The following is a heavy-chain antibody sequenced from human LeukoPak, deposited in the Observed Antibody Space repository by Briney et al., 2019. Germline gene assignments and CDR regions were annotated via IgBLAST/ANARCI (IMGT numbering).Heavy chain of an antibody. CDR2: INPTGGST. Sequence: AASVKVSCKASGYIFTNYYIHWMRQAPGEGLEWMGIINPTGGSTSYAQKFQGRVTMTRDTSTSTVYMELRSLRSEDTAVYYCARDHYHKIRSVMVTAPDYWGQGTLVIVSS. J-gene: IGHJ4*02. CDR3: ARDHYHKIRSVMVTAPDY. V-gene: IGHV1-46*01. D-gene: IGHD2-21*02. CDR1: GYIFTNYY.